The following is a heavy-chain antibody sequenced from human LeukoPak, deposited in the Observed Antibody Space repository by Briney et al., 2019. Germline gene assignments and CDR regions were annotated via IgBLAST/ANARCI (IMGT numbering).Heavy chain of an antibody. CDR1: GFTFSSYA. Sequence: GGSLRLSCAASGFTFSSYAMTWVRQAPGKGLEWVSGISGGNGATYYADSVKGRFTISTDNSKNTLYLQMNSLRVEDTAVYYCAKSYHYGSGSPSLDYWGQGTLVTVSS. J-gene: IGHJ4*02. V-gene: IGHV3-23*01. CDR3: AKSYHYGSGSPSLDY. CDR2: ISGGNGAT. D-gene: IGHD3-10*01.